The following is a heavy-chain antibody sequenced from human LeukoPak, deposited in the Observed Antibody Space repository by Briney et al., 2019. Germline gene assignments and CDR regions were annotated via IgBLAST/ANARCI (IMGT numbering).Heavy chain of an antibody. CDR1: GFTFSDYY. CDR3: ARAGGSSSSGWFDP. J-gene: IGHJ5*02. V-gene: IGHV3-11*01. Sequence: KPGGSQRLSCAASGFTFSDYYMSWIRQAPGKELEWVSYISSSGSTIYYADSVKGRLTISRDNAKNSLYLQMNSLRAEDTAVYYCARAGGSSSSGWFDPWGQGTLVTVSS. CDR2: ISSSGSTI. D-gene: IGHD6-13*01.